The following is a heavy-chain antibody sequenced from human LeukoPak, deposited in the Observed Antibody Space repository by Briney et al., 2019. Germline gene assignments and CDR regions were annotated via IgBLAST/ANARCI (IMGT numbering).Heavy chain of an antibody. CDR1: GFTFSNYW. J-gene: IGHJ4*02. D-gene: IGHD3-10*01. Sequence: GGSLRLSCAASGFTFSNYWMSWVRQAPGKGLEWVANIKQDASEKYYVNSVKGRFTIFRDNAKNSLNLQMDSLRPEDTAVYYCARDGWRFGELSDYWGQGTLVTVSS. V-gene: IGHV3-7*04. CDR2: IKQDASEK. CDR3: ARDGWRFGELSDY.